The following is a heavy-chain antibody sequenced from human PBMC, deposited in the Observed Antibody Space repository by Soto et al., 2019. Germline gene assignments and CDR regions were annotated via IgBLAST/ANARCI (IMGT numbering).Heavy chain of an antibody. CDR2: MSYDGSIR. CDR3: VKERLRAGGLVPIPFDAFDL. CDR1: GVSLSYYG. J-gene: IGHJ3*01. D-gene: IGHD3-9*01. V-gene: IGHV3-30*18. Sequence: GGSLRLPCETSGVSLSYYGIQWIRYAPGKALECLSVMSYDGSIRNCADFVKRRFIISRDNSKETLYVPMNGLRAEDTAISYCVKERLRAGGLVPIPFDAFDLWGRGTMVTVSS.